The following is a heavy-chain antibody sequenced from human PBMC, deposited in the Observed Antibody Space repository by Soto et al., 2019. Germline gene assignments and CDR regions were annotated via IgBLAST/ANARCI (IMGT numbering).Heavy chain of an antibody. CDR3: ARETAKGDYDFWSGYRANAFDI. CDR1: GYRFTNSW. Sequence: PGESLKISCQGSGYRFTNSWISWVRQAPGQGLEWMGGIIPIFGTANYAQKFQGRVTITADESTSTAYMELSSLRSEDTAVYYCARETAKGDYDFWSGYRANAFDIWGQGTMVTVSS. J-gene: IGHJ3*02. D-gene: IGHD3-3*01. CDR2: IIPIFGTA. V-gene: IGHV1-69*01.